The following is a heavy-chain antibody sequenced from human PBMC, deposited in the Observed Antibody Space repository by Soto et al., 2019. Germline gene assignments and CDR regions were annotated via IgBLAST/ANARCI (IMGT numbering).Heavy chain of an antibody. D-gene: IGHD2-15*01. CDR2: IIPIFGTA. Sequence: QVQLVQSGAEVKKPGSSVKVSCKASGGTFSSYAISWVRQAPGQGLEWMGGIIPIFGTANYAQKFQGRVTITADKSASPAYMELGRLRSEDTAVYYGATTHHRMVVAASDYWGQGTPVTVSS. V-gene: IGHV1-69*06. CDR3: ATTHHRMVVAASDY. J-gene: IGHJ4*02. CDR1: GGTFSSYA.